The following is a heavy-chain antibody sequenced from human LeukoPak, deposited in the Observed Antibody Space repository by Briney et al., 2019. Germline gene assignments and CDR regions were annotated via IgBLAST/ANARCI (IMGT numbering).Heavy chain of an antibody. D-gene: IGHD3-10*01. CDR2: ISSSSSYI. CDR1: GFTVSSNY. CDR3: ARDRETMVRGVIAY. V-gene: IGHV3-21*01. J-gene: IGHJ4*02. Sequence: GGSLRLSCAASGFTVSSNYMSWVRQAPGKGLEWVSSISSSSSYIYYADSVKGRFTISRDNAKNSLYLQMNSLRAEDTAVYYCARDRETMVRGVIAYWGQGTLVTVSS.